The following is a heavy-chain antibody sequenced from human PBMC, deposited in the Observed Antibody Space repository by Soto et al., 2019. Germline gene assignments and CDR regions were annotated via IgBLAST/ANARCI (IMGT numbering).Heavy chain of an antibody. CDR2: IFYTGST. Sequence: PSETLSLTCSVTDDSISSSTYYWGWIRQPPGKGLEWLGYIFYTGSTYKNPSLKSRVTISADSSKNQFSVNLTSVTATDTAVYYCARRPSRGYAYYFDYWGQGILVTVSS. CDR3: ARRPSRGYAYYFDY. J-gene: IGHJ4*02. D-gene: IGHD3-22*01. V-gene: IGHV4-39*01. CDR1: DDSISSSTYY.